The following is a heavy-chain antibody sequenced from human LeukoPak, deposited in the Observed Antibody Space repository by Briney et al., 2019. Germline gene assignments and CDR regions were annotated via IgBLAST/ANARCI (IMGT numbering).Heavy chain of an antibody. CDR3: TTGEVPAAADAFDI. CDR1: GFTFSNAW. J-gene: IGHJ3*02. D-gene: IGHD2-2*01. Sequence: PGGSLRLSCAASGFTFSNAWMSWVRQAPGKGLGWVGRIKSKTDGGTTDYAAPVKGRFTISRDDSKNTLYLQMNSLKTEDTAVYYCTTGEVPAAADAFDIWGQGTMVTVSS. CDR2: IKSKTDGGTT. V-gene: IGHV3-15*01.